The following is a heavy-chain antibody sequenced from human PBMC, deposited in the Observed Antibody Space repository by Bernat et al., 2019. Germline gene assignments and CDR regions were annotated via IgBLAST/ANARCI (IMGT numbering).Heavy chain of an antibody. CDR3: AREYGTIFGVVIIPGTGVDY. CDR1: GFTFSSYA. CDR2: ISYDGSNK. Sequence: VQLVESGGGVVQPGRSLRLSCAASGFTFSSYAMHWVRQAPGKGLEWVAVISYDGSNKYYADSVKGRFTISRDNSKNTLYLQMNSLRAEDTAVYYCAREYGTIFGVVIIPGTGVDYWGQGTLVTVSS. D-gene: IGHD3-3*01. J-gene: IGHJ4*02. V-gene: IGHV3-30*01.